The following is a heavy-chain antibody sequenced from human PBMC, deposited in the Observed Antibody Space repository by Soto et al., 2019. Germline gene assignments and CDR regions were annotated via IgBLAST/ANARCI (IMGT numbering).Heavy chain of an antibody. D-gene: IGHD2-2*02. V-gene: IGHV4-61*01. Sequence: QVQLQESGPGLVKPSETLSLTCTVSGGSVSSDTHYWSWIRQPPGKRLEWIGFIYSSGSTNYNPSIKSRVTMSVDPSKNQFSLKLRSVIVADTAVYHCARFVRSCSGTTCYTRADVWGQGTTVTVSS. J-gene: IGHJ6*02. CDR1: GGSVSSDTHY. CDR2: IYSSGST. CDR3: ARFVRSCSGTTCYTRADV.